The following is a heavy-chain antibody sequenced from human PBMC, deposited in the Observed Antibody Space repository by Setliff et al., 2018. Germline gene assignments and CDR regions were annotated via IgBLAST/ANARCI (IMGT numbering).Heavy chain of an antibody. V-gene: IGHV1-69*10. CDR3: ARWYSSSWHLGNVY. Sequence: SVKVSCKASGGTFSSYAISWVRQAPGQGLEWMVGIIPILGIANYAQKLQGRVTMTTDTSTSTAYMELRSLRSDDTAVYYCARWYSSSWHLGNVYWGQGTLVTVSS. D-gene: IGHD6-13*01. CDR1: GGTFSSYA. J-gene: IGHJ4*02. CDR2: IIPILGIA.